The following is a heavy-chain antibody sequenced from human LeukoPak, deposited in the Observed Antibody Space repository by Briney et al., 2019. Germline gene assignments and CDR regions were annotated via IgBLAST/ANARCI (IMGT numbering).Heavy chain of an antibody. J-gene: IGHJ4*02. CDR3: ARPKGQGSSGWPNYFDY. CDR2: IYYSGST. CDR1: GGSFSSSSYY. V-gene: IGHV4-39*01. Sequence: SETLSLTCTVSGGSFSSSSYYWGWIRQPPGKGLEWIGSIYYSGSTYYNPSLKSRVTISVDTSKNQFSLKPSSVTAADTAVYYCARPKGQGSSGWPNYFDYWGQGTLVTVSS. D-gene: IGHD6-19*01.